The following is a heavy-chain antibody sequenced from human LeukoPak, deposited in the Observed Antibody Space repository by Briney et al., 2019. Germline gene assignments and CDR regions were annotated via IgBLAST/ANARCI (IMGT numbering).Heavy chain of an antibody. Sequence: GGSLRLSCAASGFTFSNAWMSWVRQAPGKGLEWVGRIKSKTDGGTTDYAAPVKGRFTISRDDSKNTLYLQMNSLKTEDTAVYYCTTDDQYSYGYGFDYWGQGTLVTVSS. D-gene: IGHD5-18*01. CDR1: GFTFSNAW. CDR3: TTDDQYSYGYGFDY. CDR2: IKSKTDGGTT. V-gene: IGHV3-15*01. J-gene: IGHJ4*02.